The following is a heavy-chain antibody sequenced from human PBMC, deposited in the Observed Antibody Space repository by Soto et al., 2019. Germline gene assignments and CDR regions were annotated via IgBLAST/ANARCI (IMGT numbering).Heavy chain of an antibody. Sequence: PGGSLRLSCAASGFTFSSYGMHWVRQAPGKGLEWVAVIWYDGSNKYYADSVKGRFTISRDNSKNTLYLQMNSLRAEDTAVYYCARVLLGFCSSTSCYARTRSGMDVWGQGTTVTVSS. CDR3: ARVLLGFCSSTSCYARTRSGMDV. CDR2: IWYDGSNK. V-gene: IGHV3-33*01. CDR1: GFTFSSYG. J-gene: IGHJ6*02. D-gene: IGHD2-2*01.